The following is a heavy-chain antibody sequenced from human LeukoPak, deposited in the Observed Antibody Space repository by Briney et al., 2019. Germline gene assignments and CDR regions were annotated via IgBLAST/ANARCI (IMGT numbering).Heavy chain of an antibody. V-gene: IGHV5-51*01. CDR3: ARLSRWLQLPWPGEFDY. J-gene: IGHJ4*02. CDR2: IYPGDSDT. D-gene: IGHD5-24*01. Sequence: KPGESLKISCKGSGYTFTSYWIGWVRQMPGKGLEWMGIIYPGDSDTRYSPSFQGQVTISADKSISTAYLQWSSLKASDTAMYYCARLSRWLQLPWPGEFDYWGQGTLVTVSS. CDR1: GYTFTSYW.